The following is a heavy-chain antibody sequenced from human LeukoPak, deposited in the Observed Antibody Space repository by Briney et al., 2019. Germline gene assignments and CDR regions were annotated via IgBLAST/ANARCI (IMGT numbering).Heavy chain of an antibody. CDR3: AREFDY. CDR1: GGSFSGYY. V-gene: IGHV4-59*01. Sequence: PSETLSLTCAVYGGSFSGYYWSWIRQPPGKGLEWIGYIYYSGSTNYNPSLKSRVTISIDTSKNQFSLKLSSVTAADTAVYYCAREFDYWGQGILVTVSS. CDR2: IYYSGST. J-gene: IGHJ4*02.